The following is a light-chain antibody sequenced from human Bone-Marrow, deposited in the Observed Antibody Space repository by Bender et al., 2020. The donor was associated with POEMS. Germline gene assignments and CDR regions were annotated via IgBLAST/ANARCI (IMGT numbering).Light chain of an antibody. CDR1: NIGTKS. CDR3: SSYAGGFTWF. J-gene: IGLJ3*02. V-gene: IGLV3-21*02. CDR2: DDS. Sequence: SYGLTQPPSVSEAPGQTARITCGGNNIGTKSVHWYQQKPGQAPVLVVYDDSDRPSGVPDRFSGSKSGNTASLTISGLQPEDEADYHCSSYAGGFTWFFGGGTKLTVL.